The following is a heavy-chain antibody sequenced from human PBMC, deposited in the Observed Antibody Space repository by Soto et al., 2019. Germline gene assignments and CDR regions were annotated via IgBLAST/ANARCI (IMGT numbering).Heavy chain of an antibody. Sequence: GGSLRLSCAASGFTFSSYSMNWVRQAPGKGLEWVSYISSSSSTIYYADSVKGRFTISRDSAKNSLYLQMISLRDEDTAVYYCARESRFLEWLSLNWFDPWGQGTLVTVS. CDR3: ARESRFLEWLSLNWFDP. V-gene: IGHV3-48*02. CDR1: GFTFSSYS. J-gene: IGHJ5*02. CDR2: ISSSSSTI. D-gene: IGHD3-3*01.